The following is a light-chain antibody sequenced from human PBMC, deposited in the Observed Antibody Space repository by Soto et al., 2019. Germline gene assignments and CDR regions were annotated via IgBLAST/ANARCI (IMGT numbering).Light chain of an antibody. CDR1: SSDVGGYNY. CDR3: SSYTSSSTLYV. Sequence: QSVLTQPASVSGSPGQSITISCTGTSSDVGGYNYLSWYQQHPGKAPKLMIYDVSNRRSGVSNRFSGSKSGNTASLSISGLQAEDEADYYCSSYTSSSTLYVFGTGTKLTVL. J-gene: IGLJ1*01. V-gene: IGLV2-14*01. CDR2: DVS.